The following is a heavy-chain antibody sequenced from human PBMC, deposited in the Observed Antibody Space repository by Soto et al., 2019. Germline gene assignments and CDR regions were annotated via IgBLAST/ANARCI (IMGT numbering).Heavy chain of an antibody. V-gene: IGHV4-39*01. D-gene: IGHD5-18*01. CDR1: GGSISSGSYY. J-gene: IGHJ6*02. Sequence: SETLSLTCTVSGGSISSGSYYWGWIRQPPGKGLEWIGSIFYSGSTYYNPSLKSRVTISVDTSKNQFSLKLTSVTAADTAVYYCACIFSGGYSYGFYYDGMDVWGQGTTV. CDR3: ACIFSGGYSYGFYYDGMDV. CDR2: IFYSGST.